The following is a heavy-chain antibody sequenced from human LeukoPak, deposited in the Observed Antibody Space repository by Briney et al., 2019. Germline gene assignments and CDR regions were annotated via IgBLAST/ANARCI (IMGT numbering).Heavy chain of an antibody. V-gene: IGHV3-23*01. J-gene: IGHJ3*01. CDR1: GFTFSTYA. CDR3: AKVRDTRDWYKDAFDV. D-gene: IGHD6-19*01. CDR2: ITGTGGHT. Sequence: GGSLRLSCAASGFTFSTYAMSWVRQAPGKGLEWVSAITGTGGHTYYAASVEGRFTVSRDNSKNTLYLQMSSLRAEDTAMYYCAKVRDTRDWYKDAFDVWGQGTRVAVSS.